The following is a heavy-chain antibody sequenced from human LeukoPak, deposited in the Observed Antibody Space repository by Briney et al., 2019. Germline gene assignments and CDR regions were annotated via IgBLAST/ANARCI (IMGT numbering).Heavy chain of an antibody. Sequence: KASETLSLTCTVSGGSISTYFWSWIRQPPEKGLEWIGYIYYSGSTNYNPSLKSRVTISVDTSKNQFSLKLTSVTAADTAVYYCAGVLLRYSFDYWGQGTLVTVSS. V-gene: IGHV4-59*01. CDR1: GGSISTYF. CDR3: AGVLLRYSFDY. J-gene: IGHJ4*02. CDR2: IYYSGST.